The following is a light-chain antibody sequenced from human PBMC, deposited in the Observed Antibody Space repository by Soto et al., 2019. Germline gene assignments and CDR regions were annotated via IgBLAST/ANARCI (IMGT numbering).Light chain of an antibody. V-gene: IGKV1-33*01. Sequence: DIQMTQSPSSLSASVGARVTITCQASEDIDNHLNWYQQRPGGAPKLLIYDASKLQTGVPSRFSGSGSGTDFTLTITSLQPEDIATYYCQQCDSLPFTFGPGTKVDVK. CDR1: EDIDNH. CDR3: QQCDSLPFT. J-gene: IGKJ3*01. CDR2: DAS.